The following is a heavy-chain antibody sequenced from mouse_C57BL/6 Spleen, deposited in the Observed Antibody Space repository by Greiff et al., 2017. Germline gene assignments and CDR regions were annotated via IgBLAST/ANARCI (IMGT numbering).Heavy chain of an antibody. Sequence: EVKLMESGPGLAKPSQTLSLTCSVTGYSITSDYWNWIRKFPGNKLEYMGYISYSGSTYYNPSLKSRISITRDTSKNQYYLQLNSVTTEDTATYYWARCPYYDGSSDYAMDYWGQGTSVTVSS. CDR3: ARCPYYDGSSDYAMDY. CDR2: ISYSGST. CDR1: GYSITSDY. J-gene: IGHJ4*01. D-gene: IGHD1-1*01. V-gene: IGHV3-8*01.